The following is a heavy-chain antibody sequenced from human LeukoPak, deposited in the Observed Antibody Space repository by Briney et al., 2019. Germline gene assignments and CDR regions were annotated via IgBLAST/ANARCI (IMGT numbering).Heavy chain of an antibody. V-gene: IGHV4-59*01. CDR1: GGSISSYY. J-gene: IGHJ5*02. D-gene: IGHD4-23*01. CDR2: IYYSGST. CDR3: ARDLRWGYNWFDP. Sequence: SETLSLTCTVSGGSISSYYWSWIRQPLGKGLEWIGYIYYSGSTNYNPSLKSRVTISVDTSKNQFSLKLSSVTAADTAVYYCARDLRWGYNWFDPWGQGTLVTVSS.